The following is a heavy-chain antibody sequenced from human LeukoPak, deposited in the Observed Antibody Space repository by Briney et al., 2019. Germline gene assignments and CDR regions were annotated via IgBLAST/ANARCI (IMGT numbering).Heavy chain of an antibody. CDR1: GGSISSYY. J-gene: IGHJ5*02. CDR3: AGMERRFWFDP. CDR2: IYYSGST. V-gene: IGHV4-59*01. Sequence: PSETLSLTCTVSGGSISSYYWSWIRQPPGKGLEWIGYIYYSGSTNYNPSLKSRVTISVDTSKNQFSLKLSSVTAADTAVYYCAGMERRFWFDPWGQGTLVTVSA. D-gene: IGHD1-1*01.